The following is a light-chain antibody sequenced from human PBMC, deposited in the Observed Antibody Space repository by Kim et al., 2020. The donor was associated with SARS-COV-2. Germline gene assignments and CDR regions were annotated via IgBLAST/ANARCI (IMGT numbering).Light chain of an antibody. Sequence: VTITCTGSSSNIGAGYDVHWYQQLPGTAPKLLIYANNNRPSGVPDRFSGSKSGTSASLAITGLQAEDEADYYCQSYDSSLSGSKVFGGGTQLT. CDR1: SSNIGAGYD. CDR3: QSYDSSLSGSKV. J-gene: IGLJ2*01. CDR2: ANN. V-gene: IGLV1-40*01.